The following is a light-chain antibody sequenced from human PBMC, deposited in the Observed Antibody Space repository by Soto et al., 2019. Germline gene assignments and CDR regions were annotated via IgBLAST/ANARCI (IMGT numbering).Light chain of an antibody. CDR1: SSDVGGYNY. V-gene: IGLV2-14*01. Sequence: QSALTQPASVSGSPGQSITISCTGTSSDVGGYNYVSWYQQHPGKAPKLMIYGVSYRPSGVSNRFSGSKSGNTASLTISGLQAEDDADYYCSSHKTNTPVVFGGGTKVTVL. CDR2: GVS. CDR3: SSHKTNTPVV. J-gene: IGLJ2*01.